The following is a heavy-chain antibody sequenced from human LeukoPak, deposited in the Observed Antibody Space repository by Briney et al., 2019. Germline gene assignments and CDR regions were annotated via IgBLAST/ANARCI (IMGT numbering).Heavy chain of an antibody. CDR1: GYTFTSYY. V-gene: IGHV1-46*01. CDR2: INPSGGTS. D-gene: IGHD3-16*02. J-gene: IGHJ4*02. Sequence: ASVKVSCKASGYTFTSYYMHWVRQAPGQGLEWMGIINPSGGTSTYAQNFQGRVTVTRDTSTSTVYMELSSLRSEDTALYYCARTHGGYRYLFDYWGQGTLVTVSS. CDR3: ARTHGGYRYLFDY.